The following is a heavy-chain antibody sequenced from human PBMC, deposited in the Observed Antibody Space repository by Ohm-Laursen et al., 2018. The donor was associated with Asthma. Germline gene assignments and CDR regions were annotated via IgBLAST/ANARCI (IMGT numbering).Heavy chain of an antibody. CDR1: GGSISSGGYY. CDR2: IYYSGST. D-gene: IGHD3-9*01. V-gene: IGHV4-31*03. J-gene: IGHJ4*02. CDR3: ARAPSVTRYDILAGYSLFDY. Sequence: SDTLSLTCTVSGGSISSGGYYWSWIRQHPGKGLEWIGYIYYSGSTYYNPSLKSRVTISVDTSKNQFSLKLSSVTAAVTAVYYCARAPSVTRYDILAGYSLFDYWGQGTLVTVSS.